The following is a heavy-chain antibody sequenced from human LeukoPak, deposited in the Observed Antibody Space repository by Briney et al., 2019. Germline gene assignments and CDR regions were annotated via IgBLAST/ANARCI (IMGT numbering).Heavy chain of an antibody. V-gene: IGHV1-69*05. Sequence: AVKVSCKASGGTFSSYAISWVRQAPGQGLEWMGGIIPIFGTANYAQKFQGRVTITTDESTSTAYMELSSLRSEDTAVYYCAREGADFWSGYYFDYWGQGTLVTVSS. CDR3: AREGADFWSGYYFDY. CDR2: IIPIFGTA. J-gene: IGHJ4*02. D-gene: IGHD3-3*01. CDR1: GGTFSSYA.